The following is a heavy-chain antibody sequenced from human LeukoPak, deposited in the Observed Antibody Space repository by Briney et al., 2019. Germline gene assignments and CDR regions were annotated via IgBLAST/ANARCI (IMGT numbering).Heavy chain of an antibody. D-gene: IGHD2-2*01. V-gene: IGHV4-59*01. CDR3: ARGYCSSTSCYALGYCSGGSCYGRTFDI. CDR2: IYYSGST. CDR1: GGSISSYC. J-gene: IGHJ3*02. Sequence: SETLSLTCTVSGGSISSYCWSWIRQPPGKGLEWIGYIYYSGSTNYNPSLKSRVTISVDTSKNQFSLKLSSVTAADTAVYYCARGYCSSTSCYALGYCSGGSCYGRTFDIWSQGTMVTVSS.